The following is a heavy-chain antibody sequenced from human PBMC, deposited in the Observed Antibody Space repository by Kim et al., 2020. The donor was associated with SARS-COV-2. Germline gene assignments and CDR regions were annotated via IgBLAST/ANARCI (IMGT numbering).Heavy chain of an antibody. CDR1: GFTFSSYA. V-gene: IGHV3-23*01. Sequence: GGSLRLSCAASGFTFSSYAMSWVRQAPGKGLEWVSAISGSGGSTYYADSVKGRFTISRDNSKNTLYLQMNSLRAEDTAVYYCAKDHPDYDYVWGRPDYWGQGTLVTVSS. J-gene: IGHJ4*02. D-gene: IGHD3-16*01. CDR3: AKDHPDYDYVWGRPDY. CDR2: ISGSGGST.